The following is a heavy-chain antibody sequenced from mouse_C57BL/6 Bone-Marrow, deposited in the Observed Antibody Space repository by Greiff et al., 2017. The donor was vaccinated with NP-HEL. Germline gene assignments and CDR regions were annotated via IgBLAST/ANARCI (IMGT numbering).Heavy chain of an antibody. CDR3: TSYYYGSTPFAY. CDR1: GFNITDDY. J-gene: IGHJ3*01. CDR2: IDPENGDT. D-gene: IGHD1-1*01. V-gene: IGHV14-4*01. Sequence: VQLQQSGAELVRPGASVKLSCTASGFNITDDYMHWVKQRPEQGLEWIGWIDPENGDTEYASKFQGKATITADTSSNTAYLQLSSLTSEDTAVYYCTSYYYGSTPFAYWGQGNLVTVSA.